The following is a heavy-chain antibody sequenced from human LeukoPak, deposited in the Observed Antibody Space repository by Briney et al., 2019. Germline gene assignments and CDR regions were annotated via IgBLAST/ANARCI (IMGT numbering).Heavy chain of an antibody. CDR3: AKGQLVRVEFDY. CDR2: ISGSGGST. J-gene: IGHJ4*02. Sequence: GGSLRLSCAASGFTFSSYTMSWVRQALGKGLEWVSAISGSGGSTYYADSVKGRFTISRDNSKNTLYLQMNSLIAEDTAVYYCAKGQLVRVEFDYWGQGTLVTVSS. V-gene: IGHV3-23*01. CDR1: GFTFSSYT. D-gene: IGHD6-6*01.